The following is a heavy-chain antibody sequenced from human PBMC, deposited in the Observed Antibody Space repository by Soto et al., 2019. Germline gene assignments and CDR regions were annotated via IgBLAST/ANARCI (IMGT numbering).Heavy chain of an antibody. Sequence: QLQLHESGSGLVKPSQTLSLTCTVSGASITFGGYSWSWIRQTPGKGLEWIGYITHLETTFYNPSFESRLTLSIDRAKNQFSLKLHSMAAADRAVYFCARGGGSDSFDYWGQGILVTVSS. CDR1: GASITFGGYS. CDR2: ITHLETT. D-gene: IGHD1-26*01. V-gene: IGHV4-30-2*01. J-gene: IGHJ4*02. CDR3: ARGGGSDSFDY.